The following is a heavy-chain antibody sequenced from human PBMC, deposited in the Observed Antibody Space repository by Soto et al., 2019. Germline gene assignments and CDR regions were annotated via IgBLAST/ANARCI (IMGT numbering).Heavy chain of an antibody. V-gene: IGHV3-23*01. CDR2: ISGSGGST. D-gene: IGHD2-15*01. Sequence: PGGSLRLSCAASGFTFSSYAMSWVRQAPGKGLEWVSAISGSGGSTYYADSVKGRFTISRDNSKNTLYLQMNSLRAEDTAVYSCAKDRSCSGGSCYSALDYWGQGTLVTVSS. CDR3: AKDRSCSGGSCYSALDY. J-gene: IGHJ4*02. CDR1: GFTFSSYA.